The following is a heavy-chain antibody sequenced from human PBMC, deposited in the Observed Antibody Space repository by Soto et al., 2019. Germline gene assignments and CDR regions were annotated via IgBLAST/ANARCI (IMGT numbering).Heavy chain of an antibody. V-gene: IGHV4-34*01. D-gene: IGHD3-3*01. J-gene: IGHJ5*02. Sequence: QVQLQQWGAGLLKPSETLSLTSAVYGGSFSGYYWSWIRQPPGKGLEWIGEINHSGSTNYNPSLKSRVTISVDTSKNQFSLKLSSVTAADTAVYYCARGLGVRFLGGRFDPWGQGTLVTVSS. CDR1: GGSFSGYY. CDR3: ARGLGVRFLGGRFDP. CDR2: INHSGST.